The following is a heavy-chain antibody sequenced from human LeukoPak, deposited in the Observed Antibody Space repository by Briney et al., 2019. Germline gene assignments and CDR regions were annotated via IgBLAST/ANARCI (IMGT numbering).Heavy chain of an antibody. J-gene: IGHJ4*02. CDR3: TTLSYVGGY. CDR2: SKSQTDGGTT. Sequence: GGSLRLSCAASGFTFTNAWMSWVRQAPGKVLEWIGRSKSQTDGGTTDYAATVKGRFTISRDDSKNTVYLQMNSLRTDDTAVYYCTTLSYVGGYWGQGTLVTVSS. D-gene: IGHD3-10*02. V-gene: IGHV3-15*01. CDR1: GFTFTNAW.